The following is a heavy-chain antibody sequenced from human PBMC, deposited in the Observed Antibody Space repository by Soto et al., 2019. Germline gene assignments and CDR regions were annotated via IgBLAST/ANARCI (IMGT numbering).Heavy chain of an antibody. J-gene: IGHJ4*02. CDR2: IKQDGGEK. D-gene: IGHD3-16*02. CDR3: ARGVFPTWGTYPLDY. CDR1: GFTFTSYW. Sequence: GGSLRLSCAASGFTFTSYWMTWVRQAPGKGLEWVANIKQDGGEKYYVGSVKGRFTISRDNAENSLYLQLDSLRAEDAAVYYCARGVFPTWGTYPLDYWGQGTLVTVSS. V-gene: IGHV3-7*04.